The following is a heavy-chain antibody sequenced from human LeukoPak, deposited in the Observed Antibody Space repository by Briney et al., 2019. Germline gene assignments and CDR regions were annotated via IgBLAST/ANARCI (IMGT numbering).Heavy chain of an antibody. V-gene: IGHV1-18*01. J-gene: IGHJ3*02. Sequence: ASVKASCKASGYTFTSYGISWVRQAPGQGLEWMGWISAYNGNTNYAQKLQGRVTMTTDTSTSTAYMELRSLRSDDTAVYYCAREENLADAFDIWGQGTMVTVSS. CDR1: GYTFTSYG. CDR2: ISAYNGNT. CDR3: AREENLADAFDI. D-gene: IGHD1-7*01.